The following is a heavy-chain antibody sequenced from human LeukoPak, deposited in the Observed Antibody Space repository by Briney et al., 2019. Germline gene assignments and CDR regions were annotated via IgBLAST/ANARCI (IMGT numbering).Heavy chain of an antibody. D-gene: IGHD5/OR15-5a*01. CDR3: ARGGPVKSIYDPHWYDP. CDR1: GFTFSSYW. V-gene: IGHV3-74*01. Sequence: GGSLRLSCAASGFTFSSYWLHWLRQAPGKGLTWVSRINSDGSRINYADSVKGRFTSSRDNAKDTLYLQMNSLRVEDTAVYFCARGGPVKSIYDPHWYDPWGQGTLVTVSS. CDR2: INSDGSRI. J-gene: IGHJ5*02.